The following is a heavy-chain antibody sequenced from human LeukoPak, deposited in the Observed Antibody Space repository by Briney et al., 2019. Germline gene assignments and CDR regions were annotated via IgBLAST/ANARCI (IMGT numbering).Heavy chain of an antibody. CDR2: IIPIFGTA. J-gene: IGHJ4*02. D-gene: IGHD1-1*01. Sequence: SVKVSCKASGGTFSSYAISWVRQAPGQGLEWMGGIIPIFGTANYAQKFQGRVTITADESTSTAYMELSSLRSEDTAVYYCARVGTADLGRFDYWGQGTLVTVSS. V-gene: IGHV1-69*13. CDR3: ARVGTADLGRFDY. CDR1: GGTFSSYA.